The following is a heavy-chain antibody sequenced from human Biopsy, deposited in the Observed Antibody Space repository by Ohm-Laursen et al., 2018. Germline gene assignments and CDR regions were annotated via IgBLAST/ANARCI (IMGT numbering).Heavy chain of an antibody. D-gene: IGHD5-18*01. V-gene: IGHV4-34*01. CDR2: INPSGNT. CDR3: ARGDVTGDNFGYRLFDY. CDR1: GGSISSDW. J-gene: IGHJ4*02. Sequence: GTLSLTCTVSGGSISSDWWSWIRQTPGKGLEWVAEINPSGNTNYNPSLKSRVTISVDTSKKQFSLKLSSVTAADTAVYYCARGDVTGDNFGYRLFDYWGRGTLVTVSS.